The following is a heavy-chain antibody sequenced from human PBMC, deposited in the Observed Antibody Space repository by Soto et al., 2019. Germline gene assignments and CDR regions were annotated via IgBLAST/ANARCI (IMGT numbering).Heavy chain of an antibody. J-gene: IGHJ6*02. CDR2: IIPISGTA. V-gene: IGHV1-69*01. Sequence: QVQLVLSGAEVKKPGSSVKVSCKASGGTFSSYAINWVRQAPGQGLEWMGGIIPISGTANYAQKFQGRVTITADESTSTAYMELSSLRSEDTAVYYCARSQGSSTSLEIYYYYYYGMDVWGQWTTVTVSS. D-gene: IGHD2-2*01. CDR3: ARSQGSSTSLEIYYYYYYGMDV. CDR1: GGTFSSYA.